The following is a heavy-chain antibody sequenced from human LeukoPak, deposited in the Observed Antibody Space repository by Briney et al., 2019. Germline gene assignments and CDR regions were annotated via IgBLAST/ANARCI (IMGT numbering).Heavy chain of an antibody. V-gene: IGHV3-33*01. D-gene: IGHD2/OR15-2a*01. J-gene: IGHJ4*02. CDR2: TWYDGSNT. CDR1: GFTFTSYG. CDR3: ARDGRQSNFYDL. Sequence: PGGSLRLSCAASGFTFTSYGIHWVRQAPGKGLEWVAGTWYDGSNTKYADSVKGRSTISRDISKSTLYLEMNSLRDEDTAVYYCARDGRQSNFYDLWGQGTLVTVSS.